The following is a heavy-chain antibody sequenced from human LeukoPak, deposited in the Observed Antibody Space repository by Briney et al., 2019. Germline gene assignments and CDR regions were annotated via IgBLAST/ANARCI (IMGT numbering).Heavy chain of an antibody. CDR2: IYYSGST. Sequence: SETLSLTCTVSGGSISSYYWSWIRQPPGKGLEWTGYIYYSGSTNYNPSLKSRVTISVDTSKNQFSLKLSSVTAADTAVYYCARALYCSGGSCYSAWFDPWGQGTLVTVSS. J-gene: IGHJ5*02. V-gene: IGHV4-59*01. CDR3: ARALYCSGGSCYSAWFDP. CDR1: GGSISSYY. D-gene: IGHD2-15*01.